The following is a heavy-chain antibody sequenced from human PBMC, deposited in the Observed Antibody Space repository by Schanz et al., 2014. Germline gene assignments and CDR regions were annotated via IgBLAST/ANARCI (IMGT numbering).Heavy chain of an antibody. CDR3: ARGEFGRLFPTWFDP. CDR2: IYSGGST. V-gene: IGHV3-53*01. D-gene: IGHD3-10*01. Sequence: EVQLVESGGGLIQPGGSLRLSCAASGFTVSSNYMSWVRQAPGKGLEWVAVIYSGGSTFYTDSVKGRFTISRDNSKNTLYLQMNSLIAEDTAVYYCARGEFGRLFPTWFDPWGQGTLVTVSS. CDR1: GFTVSSNY. J-gene: IGHJ5*02.